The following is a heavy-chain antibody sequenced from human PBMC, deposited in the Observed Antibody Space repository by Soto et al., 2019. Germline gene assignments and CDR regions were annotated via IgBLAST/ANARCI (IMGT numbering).Heavy chain of an antibody. Sequence: EVQLLESGGDLVQPGGSLRLSCAASGFTFSSYWMSWVRQAPGKGLEWVANIKQDGSEKYYVDSVKGRFTISRDNAKNSLYLQMNSLRAEDTAVYYCARRRRGYSYGSWFDPWGQGTLVTVSS. V-gene: IGHV3-7*01. CDR1: GFTFSSYW. D-gene: IGHD5-18*01. CDR3: ARRRRGYSYGSWFDP. CDR2: IKQDGSEK. J-gene: IGHJ5*02.